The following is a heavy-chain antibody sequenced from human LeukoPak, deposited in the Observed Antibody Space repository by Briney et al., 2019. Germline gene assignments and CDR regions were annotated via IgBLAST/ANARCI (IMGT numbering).Heavy chain of an antibody. D-gene: IGHD6-13*01. CDR1: GGSFSGYY. J-gene: IGHJ4*02. CDR3: ARGGQQLVR. V-gene: IGHV4-34*01. Sequence: KPSETLSLTCAVYGGSFSGYYWSWIRQPPGKGLEWIGEINHSGSTNYNPSLKSRVTISVDTSKNQFSLKLSSVTAADTAVYYCARGGQQLVRWGQGTLVTVSS. CDR2: INHSGST.